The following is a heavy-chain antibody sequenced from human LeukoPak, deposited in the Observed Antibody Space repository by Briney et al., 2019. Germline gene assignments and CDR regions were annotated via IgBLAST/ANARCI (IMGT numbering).Heavy chain of an antibody. CDR3: AKDHLMYVVPAAKSWFDP. V-gene: IGHV3-30*02. CDR1: GFTFSSYS. CDR2: IRYDGSNK. D-gene: IGHD2-2*01. J-gene: IGHJ5*02. Sequence: GGSLRLSCAASGFTFSSYSMHWVRQAPGKGLEWVAFIRYDGSNKYYADSVKGRFTISRDNSKNTLYLQMNSLRAEDTAVYYCAKDHLMYVVPAAKSWFDPWGQGTLVTVSS.